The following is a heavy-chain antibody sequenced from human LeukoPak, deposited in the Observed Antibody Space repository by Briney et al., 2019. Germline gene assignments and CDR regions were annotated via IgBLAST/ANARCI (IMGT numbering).Heavy chain of an antibody. Sequence: GESLKISCKGSGYSFTSYWIGWVRQMPGKGLEWMGIIYPGDSDTRYSPSFQGQVTISADKSISTAYLQWSSLKASDTAMYYCARYTTNYDYVWGSYRKGGNYYFDYWGQGTLVTVSS. CDR2: IYPGDSDT. D-gene: IGHD3-16*02. V-gene: IGHV5-51*01. CDR3: ARYTTNYDYVWGSYRKGGNYYFDY. J-gene: IGHJ4*02. CDR1: GYSFTSYW.